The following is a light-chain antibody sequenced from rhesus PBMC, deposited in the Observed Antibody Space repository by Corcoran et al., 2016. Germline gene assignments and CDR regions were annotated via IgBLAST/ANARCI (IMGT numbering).Light chain of an antibody. CDR2: AAS. CDR1: QGISSW. CDR3: QQHNSYPPS. V-gene: IGKV1-33*02. J-gene: IGKJ2*01. Sequence: DIQMTQSPSSLSASVGDRVTITCQASQGISSWLAWYQQKPGKAHKLLSYAASSLQSGVPSRFSGSGSGTAFTLTISILPPEDFATYSCQQHNSYPPSFGQGTKVEIK.